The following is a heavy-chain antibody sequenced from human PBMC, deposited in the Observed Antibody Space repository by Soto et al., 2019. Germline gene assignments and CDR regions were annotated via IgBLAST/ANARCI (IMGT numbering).Heavy chain of an antibody. CDR1: GYTFTSYY. V-gene: IGHV1-46*01. Sequence: GASVKVSCKASGYTFTSYYMHWVRQAPGQGLEWMGIINPSGGSTSYAQKFQGRVTMTRDTSTSTVYMELSSLRSEDTAVYYCARALYYYDSSAPFDIWGQGTMVTVSS. J-gene: IGHJ3*02. D-gene: IGHD3-22*01. CDR3: ARALYYYDSSAPFDI. CDR2: INPSGGST.